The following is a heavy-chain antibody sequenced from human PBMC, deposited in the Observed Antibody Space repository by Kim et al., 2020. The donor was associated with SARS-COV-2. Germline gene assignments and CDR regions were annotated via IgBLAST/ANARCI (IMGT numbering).Heavy chain of an antibody. D-gene: IGHD3-22*01. V-gene: IGHV4-59*01. CDR3: ARAGYYDSSGYSDI. J-gene: IGHJ3*02. Sequence: NPPLKSRVTISVDTSKNQCSLKLSSVTAAGTAVYYCARAGYYDSSGYSDIWGKGTMVTVSS.